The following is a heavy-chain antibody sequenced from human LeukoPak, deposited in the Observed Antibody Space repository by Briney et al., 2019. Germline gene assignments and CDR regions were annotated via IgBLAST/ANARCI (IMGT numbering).Heavy chain of an antibody. CDR3: ARDNRGYYYGSGVSGYYFDY. Sequence: SETLSLTCTVSGVSIGSYYWGWIRQPPGKGLEWIGSIYYSGSTYYNPSPKSRVTISVDTSKNQFSLKLSSVTAADTAVYYCARDNRGYYYGSGVSGYYFDYWGQGTLVTVSS. J-gene: IGHJ4*02. CDR1: GVSIGSYY. D-gene: IGHD3-10*01. CDR2: IYYSGST. V-gene: IGHV4-39*07.